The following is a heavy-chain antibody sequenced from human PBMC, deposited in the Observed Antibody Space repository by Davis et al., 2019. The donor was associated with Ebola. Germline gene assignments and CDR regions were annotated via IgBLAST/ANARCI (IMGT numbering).Heavy chain of an antibody. CDR1: GGSFSGYY. J-gene: IGHJ5*02. CDR3: ASRRITMVRGVIRT. CDR2: INHSGST. D-gene: IGHD3-10*01. V-gene: IGHV4-34*01. Sequence: MPSETLSLTCAVYGGSFSGYYWSWIRQPPGKGLAWIGEINHSGSTNYNPSLKSRVTISVDTSKNQFSLKLSSVTAADTAVYYCASRRITMVRGVIRTWGQGTLVTVSS.